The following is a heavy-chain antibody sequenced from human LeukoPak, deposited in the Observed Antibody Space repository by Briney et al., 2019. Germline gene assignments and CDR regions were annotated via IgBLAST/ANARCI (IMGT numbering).Heavy chain of an antibody. Sequence: QTGGSLRLSCAASGFTFSSYAMSWVRQAPGKGLEWVSAISGSGGSTYYADSVKGRFTISRDNSKNTLYLQMNSLRAEDTAVYYCAKDQDVWFGEPVAFDIWGQGTMVTVSS. D-gene: IGHD3-10*01. CDR3: AKDQDVWFGEPVAFDI. CDR2: ISGSGGST. J-gene: IGHJ3*02. V-gene: IGHV3-23*01. CDR1: GFTFSSYA.